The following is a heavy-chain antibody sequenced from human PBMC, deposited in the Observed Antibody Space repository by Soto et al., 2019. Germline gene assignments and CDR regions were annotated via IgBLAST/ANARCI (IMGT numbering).Heavy chain of an antibody. V-gene: IGHV1-69*12. D-gene: IGHD2-2*01. CDR2: IIPIFGTP. J-gene: IGHJ6*02. CDR3: ARERSVGYCITTTCPKPVYSYAMDV. Sequence: QVQLVQSGAEVKKPGSSLKVSCKASGGTFTNYAFSWVRQAPGQGPEWMGGIIPIFGTPDYAQKFQGRVNITADESTRTVSMELNSLRTADTAVYYCARERSVGYCITTTCPKPVYSYAMDVWGQGTTVTVSS. CDR1: GGTFTNYA.